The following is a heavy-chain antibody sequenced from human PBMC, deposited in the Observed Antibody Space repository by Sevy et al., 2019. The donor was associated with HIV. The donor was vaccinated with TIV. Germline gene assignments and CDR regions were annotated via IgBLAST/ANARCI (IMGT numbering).Heavy chain of an antibody. Sequence: GGSLRLSCAASGFTFSSYWMHWVRQAPVKGLVWVSRIKSDGSSTSYADSVKGRFTISRDNAKNTLYLPMNSLRAEDTAVYYCARDPYYYDSSGYPHGALDIWGQGTTVTVSS. CDR2: IKSDGSST. V-gene: IGHV3-74*01. CDR3: ARDPYYYDSSGYPHGALDI. J-gene: IGHJ3*02. D-gene: IGHD3-22*01. CDR1: GFTFSSYW.